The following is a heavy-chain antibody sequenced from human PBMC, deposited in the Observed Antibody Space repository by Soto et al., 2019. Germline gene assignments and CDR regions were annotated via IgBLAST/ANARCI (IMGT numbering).Heavy chain of an antibody. J-gene: IGHJ6*02. CDR2: IGGIGQYA. CDR3: AKGGTSHIYGIDV. Sequence: EVQVLETGGGLVQPGGSLRLSCVASGFTFNNFVMNWVHQAPGKGLEWVAIIGGIGQYAYYADSVNGRFTFSRDNSKNTVYLEMNSLRAEDTAIYFCAKGGTSHIYGIDVWGPGTTVTVS. V-gene: IGHV3-23*01. D-gene: IGHD2-2*01. CDR1: GFTFNNFV.